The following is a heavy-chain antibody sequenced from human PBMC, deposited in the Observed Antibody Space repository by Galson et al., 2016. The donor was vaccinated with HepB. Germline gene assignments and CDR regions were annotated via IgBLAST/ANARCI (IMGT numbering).Heavy chain of an antibody. V-gene: IGHV4-39*01. Sequence: TVSGGSISSSSYYWGWIRQPPGKGLEWIGSIYYSGSTYYNPSLKSRVTISVDTSKNQFSLKLSSVTAADTAVYYCARRGSRIFHFDYWGQGTLVTVSS. D-gene: IGHD1-26*01. CDR3: ARRGSRIFHFDY. J-gene: IGHJ4*02. CDR1: GGSISSSSYY. CDR2: IYYSGST.